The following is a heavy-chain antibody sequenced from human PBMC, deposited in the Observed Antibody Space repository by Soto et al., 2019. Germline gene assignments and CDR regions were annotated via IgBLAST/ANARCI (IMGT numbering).Heavy chain of an antibody. J-gene: IGHJ4*02. CDR1: GYTFTSYD. CDR3: ARGLDETAYYDILTGSLAINF. D-gene: IGHD3-9*01. Sequence: ASVKVSCKASGYTFTSYDINWVRQATGQGLEWMGWMNPNSGNTGYAQKFQGRVTMTRNTSISTAYMELSSLRSEDTAVYYCARGLDETAYYDILTGSLAINFWGQGTLVTVSS. V-gene: IGHV1-8*01. CDR2: MNPNSGNT.